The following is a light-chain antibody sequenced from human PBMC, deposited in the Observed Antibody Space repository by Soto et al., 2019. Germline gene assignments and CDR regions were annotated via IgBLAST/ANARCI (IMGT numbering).Light chain of an antibody. CDR3: AAWDDSLSGGV. Sequence: QSVLTQPHSASGTPGQRVTISCSGSSSNIGSNYVYWYQQLPGTAPKLLIYSNNQRPSGVPDRFSGSKSGTSASLAISGLRSEDEADYYCAAWDDSLSGGVFGTGTKVTVL. CDR2: SNN. J-gene: IGLJ1*01. CDR1: SSNIGSNY. V-gene: IGLV1-47*02.